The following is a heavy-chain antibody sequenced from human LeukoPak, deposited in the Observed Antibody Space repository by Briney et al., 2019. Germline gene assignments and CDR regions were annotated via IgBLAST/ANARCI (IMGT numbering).Heavy chain of an antibody. CDR1: RFTFSDYG. V-gene: IGHV3-30*18. J-gene: IGHJ4*02. CDR3: AKELDYGGNSPFHY. Sequence: GGSLRLSCTASRFTFSDYGMHWVRQVPGKGLEGVAFISYDGSNKYYVDSVKGRFTISRDNSKNTLYLQMNSLRAEDTAVYYCAKELDYGGNSPFHYWGQGTLVTVSS. CDR2: ISYDGSNK. D-gene: IGHD4-23*01.